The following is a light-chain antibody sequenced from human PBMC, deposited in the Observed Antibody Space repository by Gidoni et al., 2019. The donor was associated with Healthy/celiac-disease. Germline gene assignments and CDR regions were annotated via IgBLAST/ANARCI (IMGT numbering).Light chain of an antibody. CDR2: KDS. J-gene: IGLJ2*01. Sequence: SDELTQPPSVSVSPGQTDRITCSGDALPKQYAYWYQQKPGQAPVLVIYKDSERPSGIPERFSGSSSGTTVTLTISGVQAEDEADYYCQSADSSGSVVFGGGTKLTVL. CDR1: ALPKQY. CDR3: QSADSSGSVV. V-gene: IGLV3-25*03.